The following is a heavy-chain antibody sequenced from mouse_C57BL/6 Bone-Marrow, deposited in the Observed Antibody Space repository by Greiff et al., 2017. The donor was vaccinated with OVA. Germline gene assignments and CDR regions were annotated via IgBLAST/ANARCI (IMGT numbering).Heavy chain of an antibody. CDR1: GYTLTDYY. Sequence: EVQLQQSGPELVKPGASVKISCKASGYTLTDYYMNWVKQSHGKSLEWIGDINPNNGGTSYNQKFKGKATLTVDKSSSTAYMELRSLTSEDSAVYYCARLLRPYAMDYWGQGTSVTVSS. CDR2: INPNNGGT. CDR3: ARLLRPYAMDY. J-gene: IGHJ4*01. D-gene: IGHD1-2*01. V-gene: IGHV1-26*01.